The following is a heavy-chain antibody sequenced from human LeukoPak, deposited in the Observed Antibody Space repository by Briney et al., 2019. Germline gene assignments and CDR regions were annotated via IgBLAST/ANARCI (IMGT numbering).Heavy chain of an antibody. Sequence: GGSLRLSCAASGCTFSRYAMSWVRQAPGKGLGGVSAISGSGGSTYYADSVKGRFTISRDNSKNTLYLQMNSLRAEDTAVYYCAKVAGYSSSWYHFDYWGQGTLVTVSS. CDR2: ISGSGGST. D-gene: IGHD6-13*01. CDR1: GCTFSRYA. CDR3: AKVAGYSSSWYHFDY. J-gene: IGHJ4*02. V-gene: IGHV3-23*01.